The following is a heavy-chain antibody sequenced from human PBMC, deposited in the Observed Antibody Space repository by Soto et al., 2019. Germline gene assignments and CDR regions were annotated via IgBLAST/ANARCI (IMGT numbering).Heavy chain of an antibody. V-gene: IGHV1-46*01. CDR1: GYSLTSYY. J-gene: IGHJ6*02. CDR3: AGEDSCSSRYGMDV. Sequence: QVQLVQSGAEVKKPGASVKVSCKASGYSLTSYYMHWVRQAPGQGLEWMGIINPSGGSTSYAQKLQGRVTMTRDTSTSTVYMELSSLRSEDSAVYYCAGEDSCSSRYGMDVWGQGTTVTVSS. D-gene: IGHD6-6*01. CDR2: INPSGGST.